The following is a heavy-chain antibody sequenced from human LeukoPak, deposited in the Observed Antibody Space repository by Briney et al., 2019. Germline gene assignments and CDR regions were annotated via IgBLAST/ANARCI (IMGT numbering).Heavy chain of an antibody. CDR1: GGSVSSNTYY. D-gene: IGHD3-22*01. CDR3: VREASTSYYDSSGYYRQTETFDV. CDR2: VYYSGRT. Sequence: SETLSLTCTVSGGSVSSNTYYWNWIRKSPGKGLEWVGFVYYSGRTKYNPSLKSRVTISIDTSKNQVSLKLRSVTAADTAMYFCVREASTSYYDSSGYYRQTETFDVWGQGTMVTVSS. J-gene: IGHJ3*01. V-gene: IGHV4-61*01.